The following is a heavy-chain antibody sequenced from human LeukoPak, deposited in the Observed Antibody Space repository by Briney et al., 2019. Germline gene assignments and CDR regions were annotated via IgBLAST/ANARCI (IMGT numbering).Heavy chain of an antibody. CDR3: ARDCSGGSCYSPSWWFDP. Sequence: PSETLSLTCTVSGGSISSYYWSWTRQPAGKGLEWIGRIYTTGSTNYNPSLKSRVTMSVDTSKNQFSLKLSSVTAADTAVYYCARDCSGGSCYSPSWWFDPWGQGTLVTVSS. V-gene: IGHV4-4*07. J-gene: IGHJ5*02. CDR1: GGSISSYY. CDR2: IYTTGST. D-gene: IGHD2-15*01.